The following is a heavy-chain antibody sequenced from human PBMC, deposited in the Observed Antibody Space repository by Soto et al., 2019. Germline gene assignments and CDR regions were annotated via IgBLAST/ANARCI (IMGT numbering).Heavy chain of an antibody. CDR2: ISSTTNYI. V-gene: IGHV3-21*06. Sequence: GMSITHSCATSGSAFTRHSLNWVRQARGKGLEWVSSISSTTNYIYYGDSMKGRFTISRDNAKNSLYLEMNSLRAEDTAVYYCSLFSEDVDP. J-gene: IGHJ5*02. CDR1: GSAFTRHS. CDR3: SLFSEDVDP. D-gene: IGHD3-9*01.